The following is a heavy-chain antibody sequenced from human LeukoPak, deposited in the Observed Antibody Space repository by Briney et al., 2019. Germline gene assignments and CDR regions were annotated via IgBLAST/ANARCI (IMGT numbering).Heavy chain of an antibody. V-gene: IGHV3-30*18. CDR3: AKASSGYFGRFDY. J-gene: IGHJ4*02. Sequence: PGGSLRLSCAASGFTFSTYAMHWVRQAPGKGLEWVAVISFDGSNKYYADSVKGRFTISRDNSKNTLYLQMNSLRAEDTAVYYCAKASSGYFGRFDYWGQGTLVTVSS. D-gene: IGHD3-22*01. CDR2: ISFDGSNK. CDR1: GFTFSTYA.